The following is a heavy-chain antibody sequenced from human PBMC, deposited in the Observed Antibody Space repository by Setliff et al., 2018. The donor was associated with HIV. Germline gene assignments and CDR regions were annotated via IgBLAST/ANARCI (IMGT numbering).Heavy chain of an antibody. J-gene: IGHJ5*02. V-gene: IGHV4-61*09. CDR2: IYVGGSV. CDR3: ARARTIGVSAVFFDP. D-gene: IGHD3-3*01. CDR1: GGSMNSDSYS. Sequence: TSETLSLTCTVSGGSMNSDSYSWTWLRQPAGKGPELIGHIYVGGSVIYNPSLASRVTISMVPSKNQFSLDLSSVTAADTAKYYCARARTIGVSAVFFDPWGQGIPVTVSS.